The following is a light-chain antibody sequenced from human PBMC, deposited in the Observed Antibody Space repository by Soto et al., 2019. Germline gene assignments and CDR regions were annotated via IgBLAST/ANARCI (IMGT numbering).Light chain of an antibody. CDR2: DND. V-gene: IGLV1-51*01. Sequence: QSVLTKPPSVSAAPGQKVTISCSRSSSNIGNNYVFWYQQLPGTAPKLLIYDNDKRPSGIPDRFSGSKSGTSATLGITGLQTGDEADYYCATWDRSLSVGVFGGGTKVTVL. J-gene: IGLJ2*01. CDR1: SSNIGNNY. CDR3: ATWDRSLSVGV.